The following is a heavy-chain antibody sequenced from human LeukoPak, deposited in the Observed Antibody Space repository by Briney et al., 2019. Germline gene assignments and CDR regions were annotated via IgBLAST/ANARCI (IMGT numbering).Heavy chain of an antibody. V-gene: IGHV1-18*01. J-gene: IGHJ4*02. CDR2: ISAYNGQT. CDR1: GYTFTSCG. Sequence: GASVKVSCKASGYTFTSCGISWVRHAPGQGLGGVGWISAYNGQTNSVQNLQRRVTMTTDTSTSTAYMELGSLTSDHTAVYYCARDQVVGATAGTFDYRRQGTLVTVSS. D-gene: IGHD1-26*01. CDR3: ARDQVVGATAGTFDY.